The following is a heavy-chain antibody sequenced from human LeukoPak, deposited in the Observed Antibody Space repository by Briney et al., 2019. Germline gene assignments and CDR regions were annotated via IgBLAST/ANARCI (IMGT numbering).Heavy chain of an antibody. Sequence: PGGSLRLSCAASEFTVSSNYMNWVRQAPGKGLEWVSIIYTGGDTYYADSVKGRFTIYRDNSKKTLYLQMNSLRVEDTAVYYCARGRTQYYFDYWGQGTLVTVSS. CDR2: IYTGGDT. J-gene: IGHJ4*02. V-gene: IGHV3-53*01. CDR3: ARGRTQYYFDY. D-gene: IGHD1-14*01. CDR1: EFTVSSNY.